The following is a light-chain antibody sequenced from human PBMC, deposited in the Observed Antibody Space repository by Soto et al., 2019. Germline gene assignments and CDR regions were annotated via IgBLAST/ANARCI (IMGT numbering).Light chain of an antibody. CDR3: QQSYSTPPIT. J-gene: IGKJ5*01. V-gene: IGKV1-39*01. Sequence: DIQMTQSPSSQSASVGDRVTITCQASQDISNYLNWYQQKPGKAPKLLIYDASNLETGVPSRFSGSGSGTDFTLTIGSLQPEDFATYYCQQSYSTPPITLGQGTRLEIK. CDR2: DAS. CDR1: QDISNY.